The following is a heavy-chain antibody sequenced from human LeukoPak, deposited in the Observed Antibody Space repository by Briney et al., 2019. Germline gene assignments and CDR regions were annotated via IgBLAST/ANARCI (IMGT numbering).Heavy chain of an antibody. V-gene: IGHV4-39*07. CDR2: IYYSGST. Sequence: SETLSLTCTVSGGSISSSSYYWGWIRQPPGKGLEWIGSIYYSGSTYYNPSLKSRVTISVDTSKNQFSLKLSSVTAADTAVYYCARDVLYGSGSYYYPRWAFDIWGQGTMVTVSS. J-gene: IGHJ3*02. CDR1: GGSISSSSYY. CDR3: ARDVLYGSGSYYYPRWAFDI. D-gene: IGHD3-10*01.